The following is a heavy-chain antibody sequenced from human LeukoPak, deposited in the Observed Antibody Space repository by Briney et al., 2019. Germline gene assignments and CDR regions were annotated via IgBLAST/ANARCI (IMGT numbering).Heavy chain of an antibody. CDR3: ARHAPLYCTNGVCYYFDY. J-gene: IGHJ4*02. CDR2: IYYSGST. CDR1: VGSISSSY. D-gene: IGHD2-8*01. Sequence: SETLSLTCTVSVGSISSSYWSWIRHPPGKGREWMGYIYYSGSTNYNPSLKSRATISVDTSKNQFSLKLSSVTAADTAVYYCARHAPLYCTNGVCYYFDYWGQGTLVTVSS. V-gene: IGHV4-59*08.